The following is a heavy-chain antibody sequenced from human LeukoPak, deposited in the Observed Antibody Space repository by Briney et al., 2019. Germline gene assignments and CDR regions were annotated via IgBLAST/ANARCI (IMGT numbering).Heavy chain of an antibody. D-gene: IGHD3-22*01. CDR1: GFTFSNHG. J-gene: IGHJ6*03. V-gene: IGHV3-23*01. Sequence: GGSLRLSCVATGFTFSNHGMTWFRQAPGKGLEWVSTISGSGYNTYYADSVKGRFTISRDNSKNTLYLQMNSLRAEDTAVYYCAKAHSSGYSYYYYYMDVWGKGTTVTISS. CDR3: AKAHSSGYSYYYYYMDV. CDR2: ISGSGYNT.